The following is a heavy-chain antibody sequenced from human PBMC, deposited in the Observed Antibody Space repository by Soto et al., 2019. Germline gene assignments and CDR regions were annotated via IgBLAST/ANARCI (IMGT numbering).Heavy chain of an antibody. V-gene: IGHV1-18*01. CDR2: INTYNGNI. Sequence: QGLLVQSGAEVKKPGASVKVSCKASGYAFSSHGISWVRQAPGQGLEWMGRINTYNGNINYARNVQDRLTLTTDTSPATVYMELKSLTSDDTAVYYCARDLRVGANTDALNLWGQGTMVTVSS. CDR1: GYAFSSHG. CDR3: ARDLRVGANTDALNL. J-gene: IGHJ3*01. D-gene: IGHD1-26*01.